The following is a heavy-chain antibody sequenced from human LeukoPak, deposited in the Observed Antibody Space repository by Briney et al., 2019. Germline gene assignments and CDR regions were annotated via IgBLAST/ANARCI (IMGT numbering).Heavy chain of an antibody. D-gene: IGHD2-15*01. V-gene: IGHV3-64*01. CDR2: ISSNGGST. CDR1: GFTFSSDA. CDR3: EREMGGAADY. J-gene: IGHJ4*02. Sequence: GGSLRLSCAASGFTFSSDAMHWVRQAPGKGLEYVSAISSNGGSTYYANSVKGRFTISRDNSKNTLYLQMGSLRAEDMAVYYCEREMGGAADYWGQGTLVTVSS.